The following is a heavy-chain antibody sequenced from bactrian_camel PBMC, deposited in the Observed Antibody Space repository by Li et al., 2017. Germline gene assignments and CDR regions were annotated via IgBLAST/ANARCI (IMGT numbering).Heavy chain of an antibody. V-gene: IGHV3S53*01. Sequence: HVQLVESGGGSVQTGGSLRLSCAPSGLSVSDFSMAWFRQSPGKEREGVAAIRRDDLTAYTDSVKGRFTISRDNAENKVYLQMNSLKPEDTALYSCAKGAFSTADGVGHRVRGQGTQVTVS. J-gene: IGHJ4*01. D-gene: IGHD1*01. CDR2: IRRDDLT. CDR1: GLSVSDFS.